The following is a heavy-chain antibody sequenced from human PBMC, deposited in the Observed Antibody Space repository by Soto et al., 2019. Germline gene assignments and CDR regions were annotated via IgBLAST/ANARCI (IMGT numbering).Heavy chain of an antibody. CDR1: GGSISSYY. Sequence: PSETLSLTCTVSGGSISSYYWSWIRQSPSRGLEWLGRTYYRSKWYNDYAVSVKSRITINPDTSKNQFSLQLNSVTPEDTAVYYCARGTPSNIAAAGYFDYWGQGTLVTVSS. CDR3: ARGTPSNIAAAGYFDY. CDR2: TYYRSKWYN. D-gene: IGHD6-13*01. V-gene: IGHV6-1*01. J-gene: IGHJ4*02.